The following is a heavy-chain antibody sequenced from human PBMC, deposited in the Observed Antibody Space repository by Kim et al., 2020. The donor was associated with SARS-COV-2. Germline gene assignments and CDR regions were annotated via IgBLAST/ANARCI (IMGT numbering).Heavy chain of an antibody. CDR3: ARGMYGSGTPYGATDY. CDR1: GFTFSSYA. D-gene: IGHD3-10*01. CDR2: ISYDGSNK. V-gene: IGHV3-30-3*01. J-gene: IGHJ4*02. Sequence: GGSLRLSCAASGFTFSSYAMHWVRQAPGKGLEWVAVISYDGSNKYYADSVKGRFTISRDNSKNTLYLQMNSLRAEDTAVYYCARGMYGSGTPYGATDYWGQGTLVTVSS.